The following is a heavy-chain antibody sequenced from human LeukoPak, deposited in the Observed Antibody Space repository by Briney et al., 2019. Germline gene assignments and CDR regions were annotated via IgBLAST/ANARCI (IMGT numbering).Heavy chain of an antibody. Sequence: QPGGPLRLSCAASGFTFSSYAMHWVRQAPGKGLEYVSAISSNGGSTYYANSVKGRFTISRDNSKNTLYLQMGSLRAEDMAVYYCARAGYCGGDCQRRGAFDIRGQGTMVTVSS. CDR3: ARAGYCGGDCQRRGAFDI. V-gene: IGHV3-64*01. J-gene: IGHJ3*02. CDR1: GFTFSSYA. D-gene: IGHD2-21*01. CDR2: ISSNGGST.